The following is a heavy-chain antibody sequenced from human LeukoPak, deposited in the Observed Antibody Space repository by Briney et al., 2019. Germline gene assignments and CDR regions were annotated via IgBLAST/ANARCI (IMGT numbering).Heavy chain of an antibody. Sequence: SGGSLRLSCAASGFTFSDYYMSWIRQAPGKGLEWVSYISGSGNVIYYADSVKGRFTISRDSAKNSLYLQMNSLRAEDTAVYYCARVSSMMTIADWGQGTLVTVSS. CDR3: ARVSSMMTIAD. CDR1: GFTFSDYY. V-gene: IGHV3-11*01. J-gene: IGHJ4*02. D-gene: IGHD3-16*01. CDR2: ISGSGNVI.